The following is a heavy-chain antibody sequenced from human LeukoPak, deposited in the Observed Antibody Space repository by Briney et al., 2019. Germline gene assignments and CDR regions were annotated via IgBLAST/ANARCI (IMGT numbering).Heavy chain of an antibody. CDR3: ARENGDSSVGFDY. CDR2: IYTSGST. V-gene: IGHV4-4*07. J-gene: IGHJ4*02. CDR1: GGSISSYY. Sequence: SETLSLTCTVSGGSISSYYWSWIRQPAGKGLEWIGRIYTSGSTNYNPSLKSRVAITVDTSRNQFSLKLSSVSAADTAVYYCARENGDSSVGFDYWGQGTLVTVFS. D-gene: IGHD3-22*01.